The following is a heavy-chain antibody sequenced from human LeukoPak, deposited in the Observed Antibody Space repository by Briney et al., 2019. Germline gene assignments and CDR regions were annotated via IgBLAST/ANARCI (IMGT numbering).Heavy chain of an antibody. J-gene: IGHJ4*02. V-gene: IGHV3-33*01. Sequence: PGRSLRLSCAASGFTFSSYGMHWVRQAPGKGLEWVAVIWYDGSNKYYADSVKGRFTISRDNSKNTLYLQMNSLRAEDTAVYYCARDHSGWYVDYWGQGTLVTVSS. CDR2: IWYDGSNK. D-gene: IGHD6-19*01. CDR1: GFTFSSYG. CDR3: ARDHSGWYVDY.